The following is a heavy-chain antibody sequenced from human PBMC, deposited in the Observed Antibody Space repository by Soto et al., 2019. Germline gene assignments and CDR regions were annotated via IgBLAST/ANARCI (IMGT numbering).Heavy chain of an antibody. J-gene: IGHJ4*02. CDR3: ARESRSITIFGVVISYFDY. V-gene: IGHV4-34*01. D-gene: IGHD3-3*01. CDR1: GGSFSGYY. Sequence: SETLSLTCAVYGGSFSGYYWSWIRQPPGKGLEWIGEINHSGSTNYNPSLKSRVTISVDTSKNQFSLKLSSVTAADTAVYYCARESRSITIFGVVISYFDYWGQGTLVTVSS. CDR2: INHSGST.